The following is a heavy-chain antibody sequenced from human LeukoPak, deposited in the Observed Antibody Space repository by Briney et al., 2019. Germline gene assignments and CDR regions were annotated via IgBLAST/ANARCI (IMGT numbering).Heavy chain of an antibody. CDR3: AKDQGYSYGYPTFDY. Sequence: GGSLRLSCAAPGFSFGNYAMSWVRQAPGKGLEWVSTISVSGGNRYCADSVKGRFTISRDSSKNTLYLQMNSLRAEDTAVYYCAKDQGYSYGYPTFDYWGQGTLVTVSS. CDR2: ISVSGGNR. J-gene: IGHJ4*02. V-gene: IGHV3-23*01. CDR1: GFSFGNYA. D-gene: IGHD5-18*01.